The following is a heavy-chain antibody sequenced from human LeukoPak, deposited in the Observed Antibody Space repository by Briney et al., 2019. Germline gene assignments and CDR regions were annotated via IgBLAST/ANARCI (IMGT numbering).Heavy chain of an antibody. J-gene: IGHJ4*02. V-gene: IGHV3-48*01. CDR2: ISSSSSPI. Sequence: GGSLRLSCAASGFTFSSYTMNWVRQAPGKGLEWVSYISSSSSPIYYADSVKGRFTISRDNAKNPLYMQMNSLRADHTAVYYCAGQWSYDSRGFDYWGQGTLVTVSS. CDR3: AGQWSYDSRGFDY. D-gene: IGHD3-22*01. CDR1: GFTFSSYT.